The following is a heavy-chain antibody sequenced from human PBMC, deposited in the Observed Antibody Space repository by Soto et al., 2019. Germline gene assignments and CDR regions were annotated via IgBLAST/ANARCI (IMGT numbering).Heavy chain of an antibody. D-gene: IGHD5-18*01. CDR1: GGSISSYY. CDR2: IYYSGST. Sequence: QVQLQESGPGLVKPSETLSLTCTVSGGSISSYYWSWIRQPPWKGLEWIGYIYYSGSTNYNPSLKSRVTISVDTSKNQFSLKLSSVTAADTAVYYCARDNGYSYGYTLDHWGQGTLVTVSS. J-gene: IGHJ4*02. CDR3: ARDNGYSYGYTLDH. V-gene: IGHV4-59*01.